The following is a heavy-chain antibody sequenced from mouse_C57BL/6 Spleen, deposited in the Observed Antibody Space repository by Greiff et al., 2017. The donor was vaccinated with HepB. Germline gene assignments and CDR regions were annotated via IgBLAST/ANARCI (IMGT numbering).Heavy chain of an antibody. Sequence: VQLQESGAELVRPGASVKLSCTASGFNIKDYYMHWVKQRPEQGLEWIGRIDPEDGDTEYAPKFQGKATMTADTSSNTAYLPLSSLTSEDTAVYYCTTVDYYGSSYYFDYWGQGTTLTVSS. CDR2: IDPEDGDT. D-gene: IGHD1-1*01. CDR1: GFNIKDYY. CDR3: TTVDYYGSSYYFDY. J-gene: IGHJ2*01. V-gene: IGHV14-1*01.